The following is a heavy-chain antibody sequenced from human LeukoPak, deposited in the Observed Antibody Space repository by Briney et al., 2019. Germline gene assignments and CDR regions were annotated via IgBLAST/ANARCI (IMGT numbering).Heavy chain of an antibody. Sequence: ASVKVSCKASGYTFTSYGISWVRQAPGQGLEWMGWISAYNGNTNYAQKLQGRVTMTTDTSTSTAYMELRSLRSDDTAVYYCARERADCSGGSCYYYHYMDVWGKGTTVTVSS. CDR2: ISAYNGNT. D-gene: IGHD2-15*01. CDR3: ARERADCSGGSCYYYHYMDV. V-gene: IGHV1-18*01. J-gene: IGHJ6*03. CDR1: GYTFTSYG.